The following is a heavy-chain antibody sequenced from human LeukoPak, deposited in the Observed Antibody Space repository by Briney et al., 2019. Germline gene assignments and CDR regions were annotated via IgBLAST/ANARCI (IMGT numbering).Heavy chain of an antibody. CDR1: GFTFSDSY. V-gene: IGHV3-11*04. J-gene: IGHJ4*02. CDR3: GRGHWGLDY. Sequence: PGGSLRFSCAASGFTFSDSYMTWIRQAPGKVLEWVSYISNSGSSIYYADSVKGRFTTSRDNAKSSLYLQMNSLRAEDTAVYYCGRGHWGLDYWGQGALVTVSS. CDR2: ISNSGSSI. D-gene: IGHD7-27*01.